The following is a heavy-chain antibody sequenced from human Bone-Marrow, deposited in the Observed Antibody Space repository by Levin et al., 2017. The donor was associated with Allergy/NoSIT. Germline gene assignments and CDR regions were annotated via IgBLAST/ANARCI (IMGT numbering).Heavy chain of an antibody. V-gene: IGHV3-30*18. CDR3: AKAEGAFDS. D-gene: IGHD3-16*01. J-gene: IGHJ4*02. Sequence: GGSLRLSCAASGFAFSSYAMYWLRQAPGKGLEWVALIAYDGSKKKFADSVNGRFTISRDNSKNTLYLQMNTLRTEDTAVYYCAKAEGAFDSWGPGTLVPVSS. CDR2: IAYDGSKK. CDR1: GFAFSSYA.